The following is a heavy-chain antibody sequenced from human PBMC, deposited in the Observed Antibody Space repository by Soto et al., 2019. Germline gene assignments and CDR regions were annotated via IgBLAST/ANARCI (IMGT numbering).Heavy chain of an antibody. J-gene: IGHJ4*02. CDR3: AKPYDILTGYYLYYFDY. CDR2: ISGSGSST. D-gene: IGHD3-9*01. CDR1: GFTFSSYA. V-gene: IGHV3-23*01. Sequence: PGGSLRLSCAASGFTFSSYAMSWARQAPGKGLEWVSAISGSGSSTYYADSVKGRFTISRDNSKNTLYLQMNSLRAEDTAVYYCAKPYDILTGYYLYYFDYWGQGTLVTVSS.